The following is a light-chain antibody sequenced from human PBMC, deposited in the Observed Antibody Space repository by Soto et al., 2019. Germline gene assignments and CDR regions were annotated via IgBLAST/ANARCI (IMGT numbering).Light chain of an antibody. Sequence: EMVLTQSPATLSLSPGERATLSCRASQGISRYLAWYQQKPGQAPRLLIYDASNRATGIPARFSGNGSRTDFTLTITSLEPEDFAVYFCQQYNNWPFSFGQGTRLEIK. CDR3: QQYNNWPFS. J-gene: IGKJ5*01. CDR2: DAS. CDR1: QGISRY. V-gene: IGKV3-11*01.